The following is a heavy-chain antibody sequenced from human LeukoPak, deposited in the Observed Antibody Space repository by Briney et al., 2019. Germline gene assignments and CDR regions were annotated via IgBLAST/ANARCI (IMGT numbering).Heavy chain of an antibody. CDR2: ITRNSGGT. CDR3: VRKSATRRTSEFDY. D-gene: IGHD2-15*01. V-gene: IGHV1-2*02. Sequence: ASVKVSCKASGYTFSDYYIHWVRQAPGQGLEWMGWITRNSGGTKYAQRFQGRVTMTRDTSISTAYMDLSSLGSDDTAVFYCVRKSATRRTSEFDYWGQGTPVTVSS. CDR1: GYTFSDYY. J-gene: IGHJ4*02.